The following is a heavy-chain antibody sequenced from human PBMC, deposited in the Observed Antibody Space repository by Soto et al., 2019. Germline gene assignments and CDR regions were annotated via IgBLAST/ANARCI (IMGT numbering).Heavy chain of an antibody. CDR2: VYYSGST. J-gene: IGHJ6*02. D-gene: IGHD1-1*01. Sequence: QVQLQESGPGLVKPSETLSLTCTVSGGSVSSTSYYWSWIRQPPGKGLEWIGYVYYSGSTNYNPSLRSRVTTSVDTSKNQFSLRLSSVTAADTAVYYCAKIWNYAGMDVWGQGTTVTVSS. V-gene: IGHV4-61*01. CDR3: AKIWNYAGMDV. CDR1: GGSVSSTSYY.